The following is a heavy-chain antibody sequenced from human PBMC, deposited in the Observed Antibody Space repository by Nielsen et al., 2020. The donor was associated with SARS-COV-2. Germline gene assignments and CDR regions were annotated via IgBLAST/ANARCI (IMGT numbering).Heavy chain of an antibody. J-gene: IGHJ6*03. CDR3: ARDEAGSSSSVYYYYYMDV. V-gene: IGHV3-74*01. CDR2: INSDGSST. D-gene: IGHD6-13*01. Sequence: VRQMPGKGLVWVSRINSDGSSTSYADSVKGRFTISRDNAKNTLYLQMNSPRAEDTAVYYCARDEAGSSSSVYYYYYMDVWGKGTTVTVSS.